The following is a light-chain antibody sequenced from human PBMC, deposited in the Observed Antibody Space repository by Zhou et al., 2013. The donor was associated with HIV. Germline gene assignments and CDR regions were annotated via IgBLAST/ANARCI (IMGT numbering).Light chain of an antibody. CDR2: GAS. CDR3: QQDKYWRT. V-gene: IGKV3-15*01. CDR1: QSVSRK. J-gene: IGKJ1*01. Sequence: EVVLTQSPVTLSVSPGERVTLSCRASQSVSRKLAWFQQKPGQAPRLLIYGASNRAPGVPDRFSGSGSGTEFTLTISGLQSEDFAVYYCQQDKYWRTFAKGPRWK.